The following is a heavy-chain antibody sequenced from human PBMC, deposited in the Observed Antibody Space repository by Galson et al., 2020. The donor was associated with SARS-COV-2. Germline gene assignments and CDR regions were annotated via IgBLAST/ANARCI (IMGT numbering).Heavy chain of an antibody. CDR1: GFTFSDYA. CDR2: MSSDGGTS. J-gene: IGHJ4*02. D-gene: IGHD6-19*01. V-gene: IGHV3-64D*06. Sequence: GGSLRLSCSASGFTFSDYAMHWVRQAPGKGLEYVSAMSSDGGTSFYADSLNGRSAMSRDNSKNTFYLQMTGLRIDDTALYYCLAYSSKRRNYWGQGTLVNVSS. CDR3: LAYSSKRRNY.